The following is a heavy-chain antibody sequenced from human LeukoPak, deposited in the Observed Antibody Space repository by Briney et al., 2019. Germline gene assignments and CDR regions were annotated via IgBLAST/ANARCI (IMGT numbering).Heavy chain of an antibody. V-gene: IGHV4-34*01. CDR2: INKSGST. CDR1: GGSFSDYY. Sequence: TSESLSLTWAVDGGSFSDYYWSWIRQPPGKWLEWNGEINKSGSTNYNPSLKSRVTISVATSRNQFSLKLSSVTAADTAVYYCEREGIAMAGPFDPWGQGTLVTVSS. CDR3: EREGIAMAGPFDP. D-gene: IGHD6-19*01. J-gene: IGHJ5*02.